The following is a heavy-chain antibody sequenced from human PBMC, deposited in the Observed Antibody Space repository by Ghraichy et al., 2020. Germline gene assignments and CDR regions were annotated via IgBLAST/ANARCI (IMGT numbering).Heavy chain of an antibody. CDR2: IYYSGST. V-gene: IGHV4-39*01. J-gene: IGHJ4*02. Sequence: SETLSLTCTVSGGSISSSSYYWGWIRQPPGKGLEWIGSIYYSGSTYYNPSLKSRVTISVDTSKNQFSLKLSSVTAADTAVYYCASSVVGVVVIKGPTGGVDYWGQGTLVTVSS. D-gene: IGHD3-22*01. CDR3: ASSVVGVVVIKGPTGGVDY. CDR1: GGSISSSSYY.